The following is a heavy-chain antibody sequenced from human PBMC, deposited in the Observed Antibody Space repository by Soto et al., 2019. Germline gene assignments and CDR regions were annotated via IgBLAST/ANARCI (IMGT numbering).Heavy chain of an antibody. V-gene: IGHV3-23*01. J-gene: IGHJ4*02. CDR3: AKGTYYYGSAPYYFDY. D-gene: IGHD3-10*01. Sequence: GGSLRLSCAASGFTFSSYAMSWVRQAPGKGLEWVSGISDSGGSTYYADSVKGRFTISRDNSKNTLYLQMNSLRAEDTAVYYCAKGTYYYGSAPYYFDYSGQGTLVPVS. CDR2: ISDSGGST. CDR1: GFTFSSYA.